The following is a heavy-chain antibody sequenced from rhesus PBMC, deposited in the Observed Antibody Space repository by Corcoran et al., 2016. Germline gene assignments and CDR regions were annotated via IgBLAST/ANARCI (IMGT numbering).Heavy chain of an antibody. D-gene: IGHD1-38*01. J-gene: IGHJ4*01. V-gene: IGHV4-65*01. Sequence: QVQLQESGPGLVKPSETLFLTCTVSGDSFSGEKGRSWIRQPPGKGLEWIGDCGGKSGGTYYNPSLRSRVTISTDTSNNQFSLSLTSVTAADTAVYYCARNRGTWNEEGFDSWGQGVLVTVS. CDR1: GDSFSGEK. CDR3: ARNRGTWNEEGFDS. CDR2: CGGKSGGT.